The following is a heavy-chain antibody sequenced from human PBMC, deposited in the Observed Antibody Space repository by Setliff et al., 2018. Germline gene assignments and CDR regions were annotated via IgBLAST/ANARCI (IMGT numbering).Heavy chain of an antibody. J-gene: IGHJ5*02. V-gene: IGHV4-34*01. Sequence: SETLSLTCAVYGGSFSGYFWSWIRQSPGRGLEWIWNIDYSGSNYYYNPSLKSRVTISVDTSKNQFSLKVNSVTAADTAIYYCARRSQGRWYEVGWFDPWGQGTLVTVSS. CDR2: IDYSGSNY. D-gene: IGHD6-13*01. CDR3: ARRSQGRWYEVGWFDP. CDR1: GGSFSGYF.